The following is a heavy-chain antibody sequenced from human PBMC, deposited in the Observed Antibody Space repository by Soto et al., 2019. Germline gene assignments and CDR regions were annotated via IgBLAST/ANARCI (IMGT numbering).Heavy chain of an antibody. D-gene: IGHD6-25*01. CDR2: VDVGGGST. CDR1: GFTFSTHA. CDR3: ARDSGPAGGGACDI. Sequence: EVQLLESGGGLVQPGGSLRLSCAASGFTFSTHAMIWVRQAPGKGLNWVSTVDVGGGSTYYTDSVKGRFTVSRDNSKNTDYLQLNTLGAEDTAIYFCARDSGPAGGGACDIWGQGTMVTVSS. J-gene: IGHJ3*02. V-gene: IGHV3-23*01.